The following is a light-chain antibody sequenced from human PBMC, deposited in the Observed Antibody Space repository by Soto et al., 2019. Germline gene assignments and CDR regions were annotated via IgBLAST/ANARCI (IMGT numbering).Light chain of an antibody. CDR1: SGDVGGYNY. J-gene: IGLJ1*01. V-gene: IGLV2-8*01. Sequence: QSVLTQPPSASGSPGQSGAIACTGTSGDVGGYNYVSWYQQHPGKAPKLMIYEVNKRPSGVPDRFSGSKSGNTASLTVSGLQAEDEADYYCSSYAGSSNVFGAGTKVTVL. CDR3: SSYAGSSNV. CDR2: EVN.